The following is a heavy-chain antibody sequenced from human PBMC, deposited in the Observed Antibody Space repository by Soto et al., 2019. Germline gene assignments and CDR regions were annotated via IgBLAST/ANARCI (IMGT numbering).Heavy chain of an antibody. CDR2: IYYSGST. V-gene: IGHV4-31*03. CDR3: ATLHYNSSWYGSDY. D-gene: IGHD6-13*01. J-gene: IGHJ4*02. Sequence: QVQLQESGPGLVKPSQTLSLTYTVSGGSISSGGHYWSWIRQHPGKGLEWIGYIYYSGSTYYNPSLRSRVTISVDTSKNQFSLKLSSVTAADTAVYYCATLHYNSSWYGSDYWGQGTLVTVSS. CDR1: GGSISSGGHY.